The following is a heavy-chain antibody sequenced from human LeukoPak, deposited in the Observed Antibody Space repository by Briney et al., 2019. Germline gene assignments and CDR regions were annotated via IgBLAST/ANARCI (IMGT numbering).Heavy chain of an antibody. J-gene: IGHJ2*01. Sequence: GGSLRLSCTASGVTLSSYAMSWARQAPGKGLEWASGISSSGSGGNTYYADSVKGRFTISRDSSKNTLFLHMNTLRAEDTAIYYCAKDRTVGASYWYFDLWGRGTLVTVSS. V-gene: IGHV3-23*01. CDR2: ISSSGSGGNT. CDR3: AKDRTVGASYWYFDL. CDR1: GVTLSSYA. D-gene: IGHD1-26*01.